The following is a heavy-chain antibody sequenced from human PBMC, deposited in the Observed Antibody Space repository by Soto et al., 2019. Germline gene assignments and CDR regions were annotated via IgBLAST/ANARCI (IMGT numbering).Heavy chain of an antibody. CDR1: GYTFTSYY. Sequence: ASVKVSCKASGYTFTSYYMHWVRQAPGQGLEWMGIINPSGGSTSYAQKFQGRVTMTRDTSTSTVYMELSSLRSEDTVVYYCARDVQSLGELSLAFDYWGQGTLVTVSS. V-gene: IGHV1-46*01. CDR2: INPSGGST. J-gene: IGHJ4*02. D-gene: IGHD3-16*02. CDR3: ARDVQSLGELSLAFDY.